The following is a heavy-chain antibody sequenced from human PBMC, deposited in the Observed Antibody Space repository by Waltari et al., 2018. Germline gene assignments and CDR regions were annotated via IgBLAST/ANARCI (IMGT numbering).Heavy chain of an antibody. CDR2: ISWDGGST. CDR1: GFTFDDYT. J-gene: IGHJ4*02. D-gene: IGHD5-12*01. CDR3: AKDMSLLVATNYVAFDY. Sequence: EVQLVESGGVVVQPGGSLRLSCAASGFTFDDYTMHWVRQAPGKGLEWVSLISWDGGSTYYADSVKGRFTISRDNSKNSLYLQMNSLRTEDTALYYCAKDMSLLVATNYVAFDYWGQGTLVTVSS. V-gene: IGHV3-43*01.